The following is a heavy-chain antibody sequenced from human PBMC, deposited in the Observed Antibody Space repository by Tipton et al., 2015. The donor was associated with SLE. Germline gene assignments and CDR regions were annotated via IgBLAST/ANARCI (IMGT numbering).Heavy chain of an antibody. CDR3: ARDTRDWFLSES. V-gene: IGHV4-4*07. Sequence: TLSLTCTVSGGSISNYYWSWIRQPAGKGLEWIGRIYASGSTNYNPSLKSRLTISVDTSKNQFSLNLSSVTAADTAVYYCARDTRDWFLSESWGQGALVAVSS. CDR2: IYASGST. J-gene: IGHJ4*02. D-gene: IGHD3-9*01. CDR1: GGSISNYY.